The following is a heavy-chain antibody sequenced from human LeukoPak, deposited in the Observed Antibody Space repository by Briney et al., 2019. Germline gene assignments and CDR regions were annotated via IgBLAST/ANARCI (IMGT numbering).Heavy chain of an antibody. J-gene: IGHJ4*02. CDR2: LHTSGST. Sequence: SETLSLTCTVSGGSISSYYWSWIRQPAGEGLEWIGRLHTSGSTHYNPSLKSRVTMSVDTSKNQFPLKLSSVTAADTAVYYCARDFGYGDYFFDDWGQGTLVTVSS. D-gene: IGHD4-17*01. CDR3: ARDFGYGDYFFDD. V-gene: IGHV4-4*07. CDR1: GGSISSYY.